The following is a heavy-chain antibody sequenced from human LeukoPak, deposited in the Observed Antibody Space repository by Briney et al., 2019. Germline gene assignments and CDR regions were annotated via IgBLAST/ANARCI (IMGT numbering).Heavy chain of an antibody. CDR1: GGSFSGYY. CDR3: ARVGYSSSWYGYYYYYMDV. CDR2: INHSGST. J-gene: IGHJ6*03. D-gene: IGHD6-13*01. V-gene: IGHV4-34*01. Sequence: NSSETLSLTCAVYGGSFSGYYWSWIRQPPGKGLEWIGEINHSGSTNYNPSLKSRVTISVDTSKNQFSLKLSSVTAADTAVYYCARVGYSSSWYGYYYYYMDVWGKGTTVTVSS.